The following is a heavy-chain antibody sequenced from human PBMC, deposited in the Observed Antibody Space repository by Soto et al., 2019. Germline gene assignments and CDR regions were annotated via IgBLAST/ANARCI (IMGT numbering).Heavy chain of an antibody. CDR1: GYTFTSYD. Sequence: GASVKVSCKASGYTFTSYDINWVRQATGQGLEWMGWMNPNSGNTGYAQKFQGRVTMTRNTSISTAYMELSSLRSEGTAVYYCARGKGGRLPWKAFDIWGQGTMVTVSS. J-gene: IGHJ3*02. V-gene: IGHV1-8*01. D-gene: IGHD6-25*01. CDR2: MNPNSGNT. CDR3: ARGKGGRLPWKAFDI.